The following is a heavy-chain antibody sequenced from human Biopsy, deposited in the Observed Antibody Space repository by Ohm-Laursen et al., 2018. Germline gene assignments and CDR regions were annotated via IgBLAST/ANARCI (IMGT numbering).Heavy chain of an antibody. J-gene: IGHJ5*02. CDR1: GGSISNNNYY. CDR3: ARDYDTSGYYYVS. CDR2: IFYRGST. V-gene: IGHV4-39*01. Sequence: PSETLSLTCTVSGGSISNNNYYWGWIRQPPGKGLEWIGSIFYRGSTHYNPSLKSRVNISVDTSKNQFSLKLNSVTAADTAVYYCARDYDTSGYYYVSWGQGTLVTVSS. D-gene: IGHD3-22*01.